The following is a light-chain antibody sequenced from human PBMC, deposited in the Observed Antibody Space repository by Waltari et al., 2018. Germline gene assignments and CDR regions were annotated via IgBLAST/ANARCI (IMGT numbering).Light chain of an antibody. CDR2: SNT. Sequence: QSVLTQPTSASGTPGQRVIIFCSGSSSNLGSQTGNWYQQLPGTAPKLHRYSNTQRSSGVPDRFSGSKSGTSASLAIRGLQSEDEADYYCAAWDDNLSSPVFGGGTKLTVL. CDR3: AAWDDNLSSPV. V-gene: IGLV1-44*01. J-gene: IGLJ2*01. CDR1: SSNLGSQT.